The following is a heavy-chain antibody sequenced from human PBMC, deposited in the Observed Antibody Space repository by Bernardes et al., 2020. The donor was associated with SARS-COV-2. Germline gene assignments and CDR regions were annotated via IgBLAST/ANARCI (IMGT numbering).Heavy chain of an antibody. CDR3: ATDSRAKITGALGKYYFYQYDLDV. D-gene: IGHD3-16*01. V-gene: IGHV1-24*01. Sequence: ASVQVSCMVSGYTLNEVSIQWLRQAPGKGLDWLGGFDPEHGATFTARNLQGGLTMTEDKATDTAYMELSSLSSEDTAVYYCATDSRAKITGALGKYYFYQYDLDVWGQGTTGTVSS. CDR2: FDPEHGAT. J-gene: IGHJ6*02. CDR1: GYTLNEVS.